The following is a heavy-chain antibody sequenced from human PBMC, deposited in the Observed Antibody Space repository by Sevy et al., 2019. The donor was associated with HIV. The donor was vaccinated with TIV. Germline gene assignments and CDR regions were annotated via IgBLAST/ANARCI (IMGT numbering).Heavy chain of an antibody. CDR1: GFTFSDPW. J-gene: IGHJ6*02. CDR2: IKSKADGGTT. CDR3: TTHPSWSFAMMGVAGGGMDV. Sequence: GGSLRLSCLASGFTFSDPWMSWVRQAPGKGLEWVGRIKSKADGGTTDYAAPVKGRFTISREDAKNTLYLQMEGLQTEDTAVYYCTTHPSWSFAMMGVAGGGMDVWGQGTTVTVSS. D-gene: IGHD3-22*01. V-gene: IGHV3-15*01.